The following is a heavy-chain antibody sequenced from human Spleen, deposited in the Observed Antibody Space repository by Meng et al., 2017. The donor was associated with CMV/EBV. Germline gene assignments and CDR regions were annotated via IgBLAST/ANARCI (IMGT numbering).Heavy chain of an antibody. V-gene: IGHV4-39*07. J-gene: IGHJ4*02. CDR3: ARDAEGGSSWTKIGY. CDR1: GGSISSGTYF. Sequence: SETLSLTCTVSGGSISSGTYFWGWIRQTPGKRLEWIGSIYYSGSTYHNPSLKSRVTMSVDTSKNQFSLGLRSVTAADTAVYYCARDAEGGSSWTKIGYWGRGTLVTVSS. CDR2: IYYSGST. D-gene: IGHD6-13*01.